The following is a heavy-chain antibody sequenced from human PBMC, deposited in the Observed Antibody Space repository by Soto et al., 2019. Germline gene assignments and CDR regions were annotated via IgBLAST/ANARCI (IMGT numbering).Heavy chain of an antibody. Sequence: GGSLRLSCAASGFTFSGYGMHWVRQAPGKGLEWVAVIWYEGNNKYYADSVKGRFTISRDNSKNTMYLQMNSLRPEDTAVYYCARESDPLLFAFWGQGALVTVSS. J-gene: IGHJ4*02. CDR3: ARESDPLLFAF. CDR1: GFTFSGYG. V-gene: IGHV3-33*01. CDR2: IWYEGNNK.